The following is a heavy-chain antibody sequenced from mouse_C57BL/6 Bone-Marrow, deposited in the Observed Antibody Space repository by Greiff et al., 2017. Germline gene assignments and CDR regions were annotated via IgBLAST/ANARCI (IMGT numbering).Heavy chain of an antibody. J-gene: IGHJ2*01. CDR2: IYPGGGYT. CDR3: ARGLPREYYFDY. Sequence: VKLVESGAELVRPRTSVKMSCKASGYTFTNYWIGWAKQRPGHGLEWIGDIYPGGGYTNYNEKFKGKATLTADKSSSTAYMQFSSLTSEDSAIYYCARGLPREYYFDYWGQGTTLTVSS. V-gene: IGHV1-63*01. CDR1: GYTFTNYW. D-gene: IGHD2-10*01.